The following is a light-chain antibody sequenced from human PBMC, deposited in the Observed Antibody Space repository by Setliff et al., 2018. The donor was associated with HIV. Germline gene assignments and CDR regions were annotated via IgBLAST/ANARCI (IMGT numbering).Light chain of an antibody. V-gene: IGLV1-40*01. CDR2: GNK. CDR1: SSNIGAGYD. CDR3: CSYAHSSTYV. Sequence: QSVLTQPPSVSGAPGQRVTISCTGSSSNIGAGYDVHWYQQLPGTAPKLLIYGNKFRPSGVPDRFSGSKSGTSASLAITGLQAEDESDYYCCSYAHSSTYVFGTGTKVTVL. J-gene: IGLJ1*01.